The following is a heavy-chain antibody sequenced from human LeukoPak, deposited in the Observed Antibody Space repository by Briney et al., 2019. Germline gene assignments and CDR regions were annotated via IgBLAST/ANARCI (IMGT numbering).Heavy chain of an antibody. CDR1: GGSISSYY. V-gene: IGHV4-59*08. CDR3: ARKGTDYGGNWYFDL. J-gene: IGHJ2*01. Sequence: SETLSLTCTVSGGSISSYYWSWIRQPPGKGLEWIGYIYYSGSTNYNPSLKSRVTISVDTSQNQFSLKLSSVTAADTAVYYCARKGTDYGGNWYFDLWGRGTLVTVSS. CDR2: IYYSGST. D-gene: IGHD4-23*01.